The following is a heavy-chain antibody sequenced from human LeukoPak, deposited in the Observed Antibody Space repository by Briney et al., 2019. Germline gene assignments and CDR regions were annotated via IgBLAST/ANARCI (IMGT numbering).Heavy chain of an antibody. Sequence: SSETLSLTCTVSGGSISSGGYYWSWIRQPPGKGLEWIGYIYHSGSTYYNPSLKSRVTISVDRSKNQFSLKLSSVTAADTAVYYCARTIFGVATTDDYWGQGTLVTVSS. J-gene: IGHJ4*02. V-gene: IGHV4-30-2*01. D-gene: IGHD3-3*01. CDR1: GGSISSGGYY. CDR3: ARTIFGVATTDDY. CDR2: IYHSGST.